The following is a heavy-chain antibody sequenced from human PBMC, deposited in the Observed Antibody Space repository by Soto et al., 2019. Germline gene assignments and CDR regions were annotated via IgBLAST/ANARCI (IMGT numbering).Heavy chain of an antibody. Sequence: EVHMVESGGGLVQPGRSMRLSCAASGFTFDDYSVHWVRQIPGNGMEWVSGISWDSATIGYAVSVQGRFIISTDNAKNALYLQMNRLRTEHTALYCCAQGIYPTMATPVAHWGQGTLVTVSS. V-gene: IGHV3-9*01. CDR1: GFTFDDYS. J-gene: IGHJ4*02. CDR2: ISWDSATI. CDR3: AQGIYPTMATPVAH. D-gene: IGHD5-12*01.